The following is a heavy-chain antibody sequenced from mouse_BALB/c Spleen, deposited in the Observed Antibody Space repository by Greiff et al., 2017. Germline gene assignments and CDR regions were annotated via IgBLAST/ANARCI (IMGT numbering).Heavy chain of an antibody. CDR3: ARERHSYGSSYGFAY. CDR1: GYSITSGYY. J-gene: IGHJ3*01. V-gene: IGHV3-6*02. Sequence: ESGPGLVKPSQSLSLTCSVTGYSITSGYYWNWIRQFPGNKLEWMGYISYDGSNNYNPSLKNRISITRDTSKNQFFLKLNSVTTEDTATYYCARERHSYGSSYGFAYWGQGTLVTVSA. D-gene: IGHD1-1*01. CDR2: ISYDGSN.